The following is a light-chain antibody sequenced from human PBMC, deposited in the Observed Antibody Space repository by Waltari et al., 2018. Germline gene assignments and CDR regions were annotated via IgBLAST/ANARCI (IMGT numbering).Light chain of an antibody. Sequence: QAVVTQEPSLTVSPGGTVTLTCGSSTGAVTSGHYPYWFQQKSGQAPRILISDTSNKHSWTPARFSGSLLGGKAALTLSGAQPEDEADYYCLLSYSGARVFGGGTKLTVL. CDR3: LLSYSGARV. J-gene: IGLJ2*01. V-gene: IGLV7-46*01. CDR1: TGAVTSGHY. CDR2: DTS.